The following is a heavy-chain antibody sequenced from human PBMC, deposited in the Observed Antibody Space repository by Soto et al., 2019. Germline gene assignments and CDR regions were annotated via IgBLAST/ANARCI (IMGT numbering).Heavy chain of an antibody. V-gene: IGHV1-3*01. Sequence: ASVKVSCKASGYTFTSYAMHWVRQAPGQRLEWTGWINAGNGNTKYSQKFQGRVTITRDTSASTAYMELSSLRSEDTAVYYCARGRVPAAPPPAHWGQGTLVTVSS. D-gene: IGHD2-2*01. CDR2: INAGNGNT. CDR3: ARGRVPAAPPPAH. J-gene: IGHJ4*02. CDR1: GYTFTSYA.